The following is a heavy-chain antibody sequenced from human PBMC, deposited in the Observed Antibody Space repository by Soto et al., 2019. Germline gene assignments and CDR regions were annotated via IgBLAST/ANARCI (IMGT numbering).Heavy chain of an antibody. CDR1: GGTFSNYA. V-gene: IGHV1-69*01. D-gene: IGHD2-21*01. CDR2: VIPIFATT. CDR3: ARVRGGDYQYYYHYYNMDV. J-gene: IGHJ6*02. Sequence: QVQLVQSGAEVRKPGSSVRLSCRASGGTFSNYAFSWVRQVPGQGLEWMGGVIPIFATTNHAQKVRGRGSITAVESTSTVYLELSSLRAEDTAVYYCARVRGGDYQYYYHYYNMDVWGQGTTVTVSS.